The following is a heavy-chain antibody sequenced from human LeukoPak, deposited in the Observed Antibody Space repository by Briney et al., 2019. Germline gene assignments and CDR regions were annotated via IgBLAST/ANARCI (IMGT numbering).Heavy chain of an antibody. CDR2: IYPGDSDT. V-gene: IGHV5-51*01. Sequence: GESLEISCKGSGYRFISYWIGWVRQMPGKGLEWMGIIYPGDSDTRYSPSFQGQVTISADKSISNAYLQWSSLKASDTAMYYCARASVAGTLLDYWGQGTLVTVSS. CDR3: ARASVAGTLLDY. D-gene: IGHD6-19*01. CDR1: GYRFISYW. J-gene: IGHJ4*02.